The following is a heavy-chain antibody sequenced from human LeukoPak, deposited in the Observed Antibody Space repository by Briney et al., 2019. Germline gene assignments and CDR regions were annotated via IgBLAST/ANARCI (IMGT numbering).Heavy chain of an antibody. V-gene: IGHV3-30-3*01. J-gene: IGHJ5*02. CDR3: ARAPSSYYDTWFDP. D-gene: IGHD3-22*01. CDR2: ISYDGSNK. CDR1: GFTLSSYA. Sequence: GGSLRLSCAASGFTLSSYAMHWVRQAPGKGLEWVAVISYDGSNKYYADSVKGRFTVSRDNSKNTLDLQMNSLRAEDTAVYYCARAPSSYYDTWFDPWGQGTLVTVSS.